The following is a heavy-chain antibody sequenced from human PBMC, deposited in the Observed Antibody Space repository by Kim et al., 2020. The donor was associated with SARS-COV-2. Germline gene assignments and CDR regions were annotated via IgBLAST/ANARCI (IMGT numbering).Heavy chain of an antibody. CDR2: ISYDGSNK. V-gene: IGHV3-30*04. D-gene: IGHD6-6*01. CDR3: ARDREYSSLSNRCWFGFCGQEFDY. Sequence: GGSLRLSCAASGFTFSSYAMHWVRQAPGKGLEWVAVISYDGSNKYYADSVKGRFTISRDNSKNTLYLQMNSLRAEDTAVYYCARDREYSSLSNRCWFGFCGQEFDYWGQGTLVTVSS. CDR1: GFTFSSYA. J-gene: IGHJ4*02.